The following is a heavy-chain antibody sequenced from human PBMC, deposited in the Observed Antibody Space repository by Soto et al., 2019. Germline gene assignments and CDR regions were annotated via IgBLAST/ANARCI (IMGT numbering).Heavy chain of an antibody. D-gene: IGHD1-1*01. CDR3: ANFEGHPLEYWYLDF. CDR2: IHGGGGAT. Sequence: EVQLLESGGGLVQPGGSLRLSCAASGFTFSAYAMGWVRQAPGKGLEWVSTIHGGGGATHYADSVKGRFTISRDDSKITLYAQMNSVRAEDTAVYYCANFEGHPLEYWYLDFWGRGTLVTVSS. J-gene: IGHJ2*01. CDR1: GFTFSAYA. V-gene: IGHV3-23*01.